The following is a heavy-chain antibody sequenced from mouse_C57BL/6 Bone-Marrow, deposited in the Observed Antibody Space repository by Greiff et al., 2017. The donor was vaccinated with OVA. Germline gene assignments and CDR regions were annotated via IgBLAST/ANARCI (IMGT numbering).Heavy chain of an antibody. Sequence: VQLQQPGAELVKPGASVKMSCKASGYTFTSYWITWVKPRPGPGLEWIGDIYPGSGSTTYTEKFKSKATLTLDTSSSTVYMQSSSLTSEESAVYDCAREGDYDWYFDVWGTGTTVTVSS. V-gene: IGHV1-55*01. D-gene: IGHD2-4*01. CDR3: AREGDYDWYFDV. CDR1: GYTFTSYW. J-gene: IGHJ1*03. CDR2: IYPGSGST.